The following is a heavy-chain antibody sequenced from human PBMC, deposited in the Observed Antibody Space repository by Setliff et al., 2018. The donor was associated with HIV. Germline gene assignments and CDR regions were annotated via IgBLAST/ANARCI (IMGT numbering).Heavy chain of an antibody. J-gene: IGHJ5*02. CDR3: ARKHKVSLGRGIVVLWGFDP. V-gene: IGHV1-8*02. Sequence: SVKVSCKASGYNFINNDINWVRQATGQGLEWMGWMNPNSGNSGYAQKFQGRVTMTRSTSFSTAYMELSNLTSEDTAIYYCARKHKVSLGRGIVVLWGFDPWGQGTLVTVSS. CDR1: GYNFINND. D-gene: IGHD3-10*01. CDR2: MNPNSGNS.